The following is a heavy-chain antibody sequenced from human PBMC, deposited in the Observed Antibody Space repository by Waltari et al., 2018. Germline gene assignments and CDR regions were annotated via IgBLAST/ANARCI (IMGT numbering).Heavy chain of an antibody. Sequence: QVQLQESGPGLVKPSETLSLTCAVSGYSISSGSYWGWIRQPPGKGLDWIGSIYHSGRPYYTPSLKSRGTTSVDTPRNQFSLMLRSLTAADTAVYFCARHKVPPFDYWGQGTLVTVSS. CDR3: ARHKVPPFDY. J-gene: IGHJ4*02. CDR1: GYSISSGSY. V-gene: IGHV4-38-2*01. CDR2: IYHSGRP.